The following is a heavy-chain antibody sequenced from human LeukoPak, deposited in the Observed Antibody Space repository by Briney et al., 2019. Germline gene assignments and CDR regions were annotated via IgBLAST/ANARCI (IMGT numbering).Heavy chain of an antibody. J-gene: IGHJ5*02. Sequence: GGPLRLSCAASGFTFSSYSMNWVRQAPGKGLEWVSAISGSGGSTYYADSVKGRFTISRDNSKNTLYLQMNSLRVEDAAVYYCSKDLTSDFGGDLDPWGQGTLVTVSS. CDR2: ISGSGGST. CDR1: GFTFSSYS. CDR3: SKDLTSDFGGDLDP. V-gene: IGHV3-23*01. D-gene: IGHD3-10*01.